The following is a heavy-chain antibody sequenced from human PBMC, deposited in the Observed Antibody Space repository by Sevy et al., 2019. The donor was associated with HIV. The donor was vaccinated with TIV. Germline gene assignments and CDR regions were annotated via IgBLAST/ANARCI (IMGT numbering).Heavy chain of an antibody. Sequence: GGSLRLSCTASGFTFGDYAVGWFRQAPGKGLEWVSFIRRRAFGGTIEYAAAVKGRVTISKDDSQSTAYQQMNSLKNEDTAVYSCTRAEQYEYDSTSYYDYFDYWGQGTLVTVSS. CDR1: GFTFGDYA. CDR3: TRAEQYEYDSTSYYDYFDY. J-gene: IGHJ4*02. D-gene: IGHD3-22*01. V-gene: IGHV3-49*03. CDR2: IRRRAFGGTI.